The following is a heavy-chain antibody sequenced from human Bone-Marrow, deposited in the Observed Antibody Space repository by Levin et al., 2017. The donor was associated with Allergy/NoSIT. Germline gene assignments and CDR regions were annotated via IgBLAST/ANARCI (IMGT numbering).Heavy chain of an antibody. J-gene: IGHJ3*02. Sequence: SETLSLTCAVSGGSISSSNWWSWVRQPPGKGLEWIGEIYHSGSTNYNPSLKSRVTISVDKSKNQFSLKLSSVTAADTAVYYCRVYSSGMGVLAFDIWGQGTMVTVSS. CDR1: GGSISSSNW. D-gene: IGHD6-19*01. V-gene: IGHV4-4*02. CDR3: RVYSSGMGVLAFDI. CDR2: IYHSGST.